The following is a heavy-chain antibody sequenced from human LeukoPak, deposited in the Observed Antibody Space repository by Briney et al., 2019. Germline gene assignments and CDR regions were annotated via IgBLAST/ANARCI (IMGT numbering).Heavy chain of an antibody. V-gene: IGHV3-74*01. CDR2: INNDGRST. D-gene: IGHD2-15*01. CDR3: ARDNEYCTGGTCRLDY. Sequence: GGSLRLSCASSGFTFSFYWMHWVRQAPGKGLVWVSRINNDGRSTSYAGSVKGRFTISRDNAKNTLYLQMNSLRAEDTAVYYCARDNEYCTGGTCRLDYWGQGGLVTVSS. CDR1: GFTFSFYW. J-gene: IGHJ4*02.